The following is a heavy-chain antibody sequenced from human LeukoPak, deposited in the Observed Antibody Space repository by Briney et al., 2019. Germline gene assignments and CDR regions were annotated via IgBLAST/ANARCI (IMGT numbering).Heavy chain of an antibody. CDR2: ISSSSSYT. CDR3: ARDLDYYDSSGFDY. J-gene: IGHJ4*02. V-gene: IGHV3-11*05. D-gene: IGHD3-22*01. Sequence: GGSLRLSCAASGLTFSDYYMSWIRQAPGKGLERVSYISSSSSYTNYADSVKGRFTISRDNAKNSLYLQMNSLRAEDTAVYYCARDLDYYDSSGFDYWGQGTLVTVSS. CDR1: GLTFSDYY.